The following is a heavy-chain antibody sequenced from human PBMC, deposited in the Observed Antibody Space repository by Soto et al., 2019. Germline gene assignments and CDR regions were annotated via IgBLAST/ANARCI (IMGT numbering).Heavy chain of an antibody. J-gene: IGHJ6*03. CDR2: INYSGST. V-gene: IGHV4-34*01. Sequence: PSETLSLTCAVYGGSFSGYYWSWIRQPPGKGLKWIGEINYSGSTNYNPSLKSRVTISVDTSKNQFSLKLSSVTAADTAVFYCARKLYYDFWSGYPRRYYMDVWGKGTTVTVSS. CDR1: GGSFSGYY. D-gene: IGHD3-3*01. CDR3: ARKLYYDFWSGYPRRYYMDV.